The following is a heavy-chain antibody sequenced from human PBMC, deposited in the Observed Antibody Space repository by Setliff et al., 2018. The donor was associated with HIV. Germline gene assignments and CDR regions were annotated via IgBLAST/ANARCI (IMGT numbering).Heavy chain of an antibody. V-gene: IGHV3-48*04. CDR2: ISSSGDTI. CDR3: ARSSLGTATHFDS. Sequence: GSLRLSCAASRFTFTNAWMTWVRQAPGKGLEWVSYISSSGDTIYYADSVKVRFTISRDNAKNSLDLHMNYLRAGDTAVYYCARSSLGTATHFDSWGQGTLVTVSS. D-gene: IGHD2-15*01. J-gene: IGHJ4*02. CDR1: RFTFTNAW.